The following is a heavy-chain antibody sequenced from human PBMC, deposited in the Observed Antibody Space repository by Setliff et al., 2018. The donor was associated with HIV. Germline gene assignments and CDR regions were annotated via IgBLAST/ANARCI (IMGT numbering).Heavy chain of an antibody. J-gene: IGHJ4*02. CDR2: IYTSGST. CDR3: ARVARGGHSSRWYYFDY. CDR1: GGSISSGSYY. V-gene: IGHV4-61*02. D-gene: IGHD6-13*01. Sequence: SETLSLTCTVSGGSISSGSYYWSWIRQHAWKGLERIGRIYTSGSTTYNPSLKSRVTISVDTSKNQFSLKVSSVTAADTAVYYCARVARGGHSSRWYYFDYWGQGTLVTVSS.